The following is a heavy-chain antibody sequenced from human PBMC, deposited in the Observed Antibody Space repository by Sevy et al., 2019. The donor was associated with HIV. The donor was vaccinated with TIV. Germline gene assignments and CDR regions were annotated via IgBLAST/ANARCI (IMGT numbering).Heavy chain of an antibody. Sequence: GGSLRLSCAASGFTLSSYAMSWVRQAPGKGLEWVSSISISGADKYYADSVKGRFTISRDNSQNRLYLQMNSLRAEDTALYYCAKALVETEDKNESDPWGQGTLVTVSS. CDR2: ISISGADK. J-gene: IGHJ5*02. CDR1: GFTLSSYA. D-gene: IGHD2-8*02. CDR3: AKALVETEDKNESDP. V-gene: IGHV3-23*01.